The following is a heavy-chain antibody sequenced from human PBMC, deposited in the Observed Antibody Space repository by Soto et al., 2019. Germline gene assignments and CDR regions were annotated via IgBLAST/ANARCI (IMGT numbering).Heavy chain of an antibody. CDR2: ISGSGGST. CDR1: GFTFSSYA. Sequence: PGGSLRLSCAASGFTFSSYAMSWVRQAPGKGLEWVSAISGSGGSTYYADSVKGRFTISRDNSKNTLYLQMNSLRAEDTAVYYCANSFNQQLMLGSGRNWFDPWGQGTLVTVSS. J-gene: IGHJ5*02. CDR3: ANSFNQQLMLGSGRNWFDP. V-gene: IGHV3-23*01. D-gene: IGHD6-13*01.